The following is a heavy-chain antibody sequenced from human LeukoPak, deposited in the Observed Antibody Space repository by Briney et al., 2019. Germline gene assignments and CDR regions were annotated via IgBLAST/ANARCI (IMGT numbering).Heavy chain of an antibody. V-gene: IGHV3-30*18. J-gene: IGHJ4*02. CDR2: KSYDRSDK. D-gene: IGHD6-19*01. Sequence: PGGSLRLSCAASAFTFSSYGMHWVRQAPGKGLECVAVKSYDRSDKYYTESVKGRFTISIDNSKNTLYLQMNSLRAEDTAVYYGAKDSSGWYVWYFDYWGQGTLVTVSS. CDR1: AFTFSSYG. CDR3: AKDSSGWYVWYFDY.